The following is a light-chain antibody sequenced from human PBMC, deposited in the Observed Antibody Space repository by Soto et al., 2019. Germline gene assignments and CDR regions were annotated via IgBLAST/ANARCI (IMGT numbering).Light chain of an antibody. CDR3: QQYYGTPT. V-gene: IGKV4-1*01. J-gene: IGKJ4*01. CDR2: WAS. CDR1: RQVLYSSSNRNY. Sequence: DIVMTQSPDSLPSSFGGGTTIISNSTRQVLYSSSNRNYLAWYQQKPGQTPKLLISWASTRESGVPDRFSGSGSGTDFTLTISSLQAEDVAVYYCQQYYGTPTFGGGTKVDIK.